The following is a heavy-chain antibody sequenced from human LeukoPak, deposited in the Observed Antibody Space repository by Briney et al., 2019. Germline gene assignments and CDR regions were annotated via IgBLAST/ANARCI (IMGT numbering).Heavy chain of an antibody. D-gene: IGHD3-10*01. CDR1: GFTFSSYA. V-gene: IGHV3-23*01. Sequence: TGGSLRLSCAASGFTFSSYAMSWVRQAPGKGLEWVSAISGSGGSTYYADSVKGRFTISRDNSKNTLYLQMNSLRAEDTAVYYCAKDRGMVRDFDYWGQGTLVTVSS. J-gene: IGHJ4*02. CDR3: AKDRGMVRDFDY. CDR2: ISGSGGST.